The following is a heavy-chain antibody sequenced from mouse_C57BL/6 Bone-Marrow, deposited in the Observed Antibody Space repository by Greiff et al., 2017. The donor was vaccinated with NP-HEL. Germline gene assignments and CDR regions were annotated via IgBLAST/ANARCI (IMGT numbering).Heavy chain of an antibody. D-gene: IGHD1-1*01. Sequence: DVKLVESGGGLVKPGGSLKLSCAASGFTFSDYGMHWVRQAPEKGLEWVAYISSGSSTIYYADTVKGRFTISRDNAKNTLFLQMTSLRSEDTAMYYCARRIRNYYGSSRREYYFDYWGQGTTLTVSS. V-gene: IGHV5-17*01. CDR3: ARRIRNYYGSSRREYYFDY. CDR1: GFTFSDYG. J-gene: IGHJ2*01. CDR2: ISSGSSTI.